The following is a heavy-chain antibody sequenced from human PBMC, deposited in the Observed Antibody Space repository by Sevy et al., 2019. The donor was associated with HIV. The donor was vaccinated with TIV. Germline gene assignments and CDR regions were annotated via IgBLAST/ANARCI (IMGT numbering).Heavy chain of an antibody. D-gene: IGHD1-26*01. CDR1: GFTFGDYC. J-gene: IGHJ4*02. CDR2: IRPDGSDK. V-gene: IGHV3-7*01. Sequence: GGSLRLSCTASGFTFGDYCMSWVRQAPGKGLEWVANIRPDGSDKYYVDSVKGRFTISRDNAKNSLYLQMNSLRADDTAMYYCARGVGLDCWGQGALVTVSS. CDR3: ARGVGLDC.